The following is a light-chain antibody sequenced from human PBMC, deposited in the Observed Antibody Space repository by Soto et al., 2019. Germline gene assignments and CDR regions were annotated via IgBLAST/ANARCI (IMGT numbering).Light chain of an antibody. V-gene: IGKV1-9*01. CDR1: QGISSY. CDR3: QQLNSYPLT. J-gene: IGKJ4*01. CDR2: AAS. Sequence: IQLTQSPSSLSASVGDRVTITCRASQGISSYLAWYQQKPGKAPKLLIYAASTLQSEVPSRFSGSGSGTDFTLTISSLQPEDFATYYCQQLNSYPLTFGGGTKVDIK.